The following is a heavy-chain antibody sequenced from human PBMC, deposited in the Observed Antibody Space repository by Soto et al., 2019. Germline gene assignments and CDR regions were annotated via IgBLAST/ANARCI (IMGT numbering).Heavy chain of an antibody. J-gene: IGHJ6*02. Sequence: TGGSLRLSCAASGFTFSSYAMSWVRQAPGKGLEWVSAISGSGGSTYYADSVKGRFTISRDNSKNTLYLQMNSLRAEDTAVYYCAKGSAQVTTVTRDYYYGMDVWGQGTTVTVSS. CDR2: ISGSGGST. CDR1: GFTFSSYA. D-gene: IGHD4-4*01. V-gene: IGHV3-23*01. CDR3: AKGSAQVTTVTRDYYYGMDV.